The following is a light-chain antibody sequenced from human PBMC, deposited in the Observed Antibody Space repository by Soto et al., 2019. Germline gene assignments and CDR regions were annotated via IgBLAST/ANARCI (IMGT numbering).Light chain of an antibody. CDR2: GAS. CDR1: QSINSE. Sequence: EIVMTQSPATLSLSPGERAALSCRASQSINSELAWYQQKPGQPPRLLIYGASTRATGVPARFTGSESATDFTLTISRLEPEDFAVYYCQQYGSPPPYTFGQGTKLEIK. V-gene: IGKV3-20*01. CDR3: QQYGSPPPYT. J-gene: IGKJ2*01.